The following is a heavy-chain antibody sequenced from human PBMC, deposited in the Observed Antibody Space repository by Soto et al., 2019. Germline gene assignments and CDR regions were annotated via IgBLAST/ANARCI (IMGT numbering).Heavy chain of an antibody. J-gene: IGHJ4*02. Sequence: PGGSLRLSCAASGFTSSSYAMSWVRQAPGKGLEWVSAISGSGGSTYYADSVKGRFTISRDNSKNTLYLQMNSLRAEDTAVYYCAKDCSGGSCYNYWGQGTLVTVSS. CDR2: ISGSGGST. V-gene: IGHV3-23*01. CDR3: AKDCSGGSCYNY. D-gene: IGHD2-15*01. CDR1: GFTSSSYA.